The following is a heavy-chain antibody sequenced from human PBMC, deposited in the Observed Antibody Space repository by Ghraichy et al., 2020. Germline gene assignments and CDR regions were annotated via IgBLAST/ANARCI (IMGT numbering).Heavy chain of an antibody. CDR2: IYYSGST. CDR1: GGSISSYY. J-gene: IGHJ4*02. CDR3: ARHVSTAAGSPHFDY. V-gene: IGHV4-59*08. Sequence: SETLSLTCTVSGGSISSYYWSWIRQPPGKGLEWIGYIYYSGSTNYNPSLKSRVTISVDTSKNQFSLKLSSVTAADTPVYYCARHVSTAAGSPHFDYWGQGTLVTVSS. D-gene: IGHD6-13*01.